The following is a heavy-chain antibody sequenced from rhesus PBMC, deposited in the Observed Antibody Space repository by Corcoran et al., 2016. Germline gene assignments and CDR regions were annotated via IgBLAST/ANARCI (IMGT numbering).Heavy chain of an antibody. V-gene: IGHV4-173*01. D-gene: IGHD3-3*01. CDR2: ISGSGGST. J-gene: IGHJ4*01. CDR1: GGSISSNY. CDR3: ARDKVQYLDWLLFDY. Sequence: QVQLQESGPGLVKPSETLSLTCAVSGGSISSNYWSWIRQPPGKGLEWIGRISGSGGSTDYNPPRNSRVTMSTDTSKNQFSLKLSSVTAADTAVYYCARDKVQYLDWLLFDYWGQGVLVTVSS.